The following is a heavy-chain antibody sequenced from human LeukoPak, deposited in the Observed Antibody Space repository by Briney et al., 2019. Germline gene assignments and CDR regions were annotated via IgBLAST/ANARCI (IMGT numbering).Heavy chain of an antibody. D-gene: IGHD6-13*01. CDR2: ISYDGSNK. J-gene: IGHJ6*02. CDR3: AKTDGSSWFPDV. V-gene: IGHV3-30*18. CDR1: GFTFSSYG. Sequence: GGSLRLSCAASGFTFSSYGMHWVRQAPGKGLEWVAVISYDGSNKYYADSVKGRFTISRDNSENTLYLQMNSLRAEDTAVYYCAKTDGSSWFPDVWGQGTTVTVSS.